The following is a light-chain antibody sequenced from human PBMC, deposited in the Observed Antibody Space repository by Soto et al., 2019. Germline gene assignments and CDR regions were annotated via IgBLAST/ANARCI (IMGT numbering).Light chain of an antibody. Sequence: QSVLTQPASVSGSPGQSITISCTGTSGDVGTYDLVSWYQQHPGKVPRLIIYEATKRPSEVSHRFSGYKSGKKASLTISGVQAEDEADYYCCSYEGSGTYVFGTGTKATVL. CDR2: EAT. J-gene: IGLJ1*01. CDR3: CSYEGSGTYV. CDR1: SGDVGTYDL. V-gene: IGLV2-23*01.